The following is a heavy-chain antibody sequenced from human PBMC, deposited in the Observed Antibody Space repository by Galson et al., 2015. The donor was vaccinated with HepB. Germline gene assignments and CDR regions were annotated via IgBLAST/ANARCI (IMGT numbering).Heavy chain of an antibody. J-gene: IGHJ3*02. Sequence: SLRLSCAASGFTFSSYGMHWVRQAPGKGLEWVAVISYDGSNKYYADSVKGRFTISRDNSKNTLYLQMNSLRAEDTAVYYCAKDHEELAPLDAFDIWGQGSMVTVSS. CDR1: GFTFSSYG. D-gene: IGHD1-26*01. V-gene: IGHV3-30*18. CDR3: AKDHEELAPLDAFDI. CDR2: ISYDGSNK.